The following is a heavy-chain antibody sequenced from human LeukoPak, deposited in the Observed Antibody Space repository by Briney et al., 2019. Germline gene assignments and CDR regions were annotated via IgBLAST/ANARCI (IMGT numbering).Heavy chain of an antibody. V-gene: IGHV1-2*02. Sequence: ASMKVSCKASRYTFIGYYIHWVRQAPGQGLEWMGWINPNSGATDYAQKFQGRVTMTRDTSISTTYMELSKLNSDDTAVYYCARSRVTTIPNFDYWGQGTLVTASS. CDR1: RYTFIGYY. CDR3: ARSRVTTIPNFDY. J-gene: IGHJ4*02. CDR2: INPNSGAT. D-gene: IGHD2-21*02.